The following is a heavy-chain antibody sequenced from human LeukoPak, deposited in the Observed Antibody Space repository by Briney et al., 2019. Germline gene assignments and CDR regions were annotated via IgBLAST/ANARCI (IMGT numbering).Heavy chain of an antibody. J-gene: IGHJ4*02. CDR3: VSFYETY. CDR2: INSDGSWT. D-gene: IGHD2-2*01. V-gene: IGHV3-74*01. CDR1: GNYW. Sequence: GGSLRLSCAASGNYWMHWVRQVPGKGLVWVSHINSDGSWTSYADSVKGRFTISKDNAKNTVYLQMNNLRAEDTAVYYCVSFYETYWGRGTLVTVSS.